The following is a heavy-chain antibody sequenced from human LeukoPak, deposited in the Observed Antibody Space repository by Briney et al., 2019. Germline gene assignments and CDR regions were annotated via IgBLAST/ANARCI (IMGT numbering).Heavy chain of an antibody. CDR1: GYTFSSYG. CDR2: TSYNGNT. Sequence: ASVKVSCKASGYTFSSYGISWVRQAPGLGLEWMGWTSYNGNTNYAQKFQDRVTMTTDTSTTTAYMELRSLESDDTAVYYCARHSGSGWQALGYWGQGTLVTVSS. CDR3: ARHSGSGWQALGY. V-gene: IGHV1-18*04. J-gene: IGHJ4*02. D-gene: IGHD6-19*01.